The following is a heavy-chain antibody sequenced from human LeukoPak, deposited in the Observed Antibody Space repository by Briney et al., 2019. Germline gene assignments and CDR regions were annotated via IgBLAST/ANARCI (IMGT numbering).Heavy chain of an antibody. D-gene: IGHD6-19*01. Sequence: GGSLRLSCAASGFTFSKYWMLWVRQSPGKGLESVSRINTDVTVTTYADSVKGRFTVSRDNADNTMSLQMNSVRDEDTAVYYCATKQWLAPPPDSWGQGAPVTVSS. CDR3: ATKQWLAPPPDS. CDR1: GFTFSKYW. V-gene: IGHV3-74*01. J-gene: IGHJ4*02. CDR2: INTDVTVT.